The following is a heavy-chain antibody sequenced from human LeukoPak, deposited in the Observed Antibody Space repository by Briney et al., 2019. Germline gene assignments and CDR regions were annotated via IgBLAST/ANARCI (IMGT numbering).Heavy chain of an antibody. J-gene: IGHJ6*02. CDR2: ISSSSSYR. CDR1: GFTFSSYS. V-gene: IGHV3-21*01. Sequence: PGGSLRLSCAASGFTFSSYSMNWVRQAPGKGLEWVSSISSSSSYRYYADSVKGRFTISRDNAKNSLYLQMNSLRAEDTAVYYCARDHSGSYYYYGMDVWGQGTTVTVSS. D-gene: IGHD1-26*01. CDR3: ARDHSGSYYYYGMDV.